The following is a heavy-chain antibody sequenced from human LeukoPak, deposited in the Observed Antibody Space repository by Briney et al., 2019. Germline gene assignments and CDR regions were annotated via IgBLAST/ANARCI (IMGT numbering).Heavy chain of an antibody. CDR2: IKTEAEDGTT. D-gene: IGHD3-16*01. V-gene: IGHV3-15*05. Sequence: GGSLRLSCAASGFIFSKVWMAWVRRAPGKGLEWVGHIKTEAEDGTTDYAAPVKGRFTISRDDAKSTLYLQMNSLNTEDTAVYFCTSALNLVLGELLGYWGQGTLVTVSS. J-gene: IGHJ4*02. CDR1: GFIFSKVW. CDR3: TSALNLVLGELLGY.